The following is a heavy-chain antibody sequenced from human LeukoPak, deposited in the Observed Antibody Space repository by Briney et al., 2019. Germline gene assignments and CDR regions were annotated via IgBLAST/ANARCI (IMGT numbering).Heavy chain of an antibody. D-gene: IGHD3-10*01. CDR1: GYTSSDYG. CDR3: ARVGNSGEFDF. J-gene: IGHJ4*02. Sequence: GASVKVSCKTSGYTSSDYGLTWVRQAPGQGLEWLGWVTGFNGKTNYARRVEDRLILTTDTSTSTGTLDLRGLRADDTAVYYCARVGNSGEFDFWGQGTLVTVSS. CDR2: VTGFNGKT. V-gene: IGHV1-18*01.